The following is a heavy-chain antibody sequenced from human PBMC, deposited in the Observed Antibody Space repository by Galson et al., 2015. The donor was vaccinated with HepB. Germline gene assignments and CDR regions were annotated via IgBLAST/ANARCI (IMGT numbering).Heavy chain of an antibody. CDR2: IKQDGSEK. Sequence: SLRLSCAASEFTFSNYGMNWVRQAPGKGLEWVANIKQDGSEKDYVDSVKGRFTMSRDNAKNSVYLQLTSLRAEDTAVYYCARGGTGLVYFDYWGQGTLVTVSS. CDR3: ARGGTGLVYFDY. J-gene: IGHJ4*02. D-gene: IGHD3-16*01. CDR1: EFTFSNYG. V-gene: IGHV3-7*04.